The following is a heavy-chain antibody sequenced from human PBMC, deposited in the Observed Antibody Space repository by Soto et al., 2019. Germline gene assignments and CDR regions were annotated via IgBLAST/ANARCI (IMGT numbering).Heavy chain of an antibody. CDR2: INHSGST. D-gene: IGHD4-17*01. Sequence: SETLSLTCAVYGGSFSCYYWSWIRQPPGKGLEWIGEINHSGSTNYNPSLKSRVTISVDTSKNQFSLKLSSVTAADTAVYYCARGRVYYGDDYWGQGTLVTVSS. J-gene: IGHJ4*02. V-gene: IGHV4-34*01. CDR1: GGSFSCYY. CDR3: ARGRVYYGDDY.